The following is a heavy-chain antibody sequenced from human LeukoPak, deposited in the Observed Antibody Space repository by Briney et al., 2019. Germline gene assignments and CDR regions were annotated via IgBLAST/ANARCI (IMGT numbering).Heavy chain of an antibody. CDR2: INPAGGST. J-gene: IGHJ5*02. CDR3: AREFRITGTIQYNWFDP. D-gene: IGHD1-20*01. V-gene: IGHV1-46*01. Sequence: ASVKVSCKASGYTFTTYYIHWVRQAPGQGLEWMGLINPAGGSTTYAHKFQDRVTMTRDTSTSTVYMDLSSLRSEDTAVYYCAREFRITGTIQYNWFDPWGQGTLVTVSS. CDR1: GYTFTTYY.